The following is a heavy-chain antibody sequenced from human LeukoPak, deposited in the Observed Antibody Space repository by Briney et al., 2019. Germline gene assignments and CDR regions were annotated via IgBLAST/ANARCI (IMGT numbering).Heavy chain of an antibody. V-gene: IGHV3-33*01. CDR1: GFTFSSYG. CDR2: IWYDGSNK. CDR3: ARDRSPHYYDSSLLGC. D-gene: IGHD3-22*01. Sequence: PGGSLRLSCAASGFTFSSYGMHWVRQAPGKGLEWVAVIWYDGSNKYYADSVKGRFTISRDNSKNTLYLQMNSLRAEDTAVYYCARDRSPHYYDSSLLGCWGQGTLVTVSS. J-gene: IGHJ4*02.